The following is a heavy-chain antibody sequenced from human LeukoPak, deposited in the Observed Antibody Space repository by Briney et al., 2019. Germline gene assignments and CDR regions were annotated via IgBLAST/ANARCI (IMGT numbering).Heavy chain of an antibody. CDR3: FGGASSST. CDR2: INPDGSEK. CDR1: GFTFSSSW. D-gene: IGHD4/OR15-4a*01. V-gene: IGHV3-7*05. J-gene: IGHJ5*02. Sequence: PGGSLSLSCATSGFTFSSSWMFWARQAPGKGLQWVATINPDGSEKYYADSVRGRFSISRDNAKNFLYLQMTSLRAEDTAVYYCFGGASSSTWGQGTLVTVSS.